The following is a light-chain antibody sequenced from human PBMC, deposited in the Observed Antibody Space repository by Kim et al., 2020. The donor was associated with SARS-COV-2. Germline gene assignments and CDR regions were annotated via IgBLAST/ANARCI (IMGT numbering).Light chain of an antibody. CDR2: GAS. Sequence: EIVMTQSPATLSVSPGERATLSCRASQSVTTNLAWYQQKPGQAPRLLIYGASTRASGVPARFSGSGSGTHFTLTISSLQSEDFAVYYCQQYTNWPPGTFGQGTKVDIK. J-gene: IGKJ1*01. V-gene: IGKV3-15*01. CDR3: QQYTNWPPGT. CDR1: QSVTTN.